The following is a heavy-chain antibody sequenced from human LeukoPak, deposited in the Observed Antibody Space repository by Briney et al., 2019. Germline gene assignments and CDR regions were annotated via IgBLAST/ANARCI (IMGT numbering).Heavy chain of an antibody. CDR1: GFTFSSYW. Sequence: GGSLRLSCAASGFTFSSYWMSWVRQAPGKGLEWVANIKQDGSEKYYVDSVKGRFTISRDNAKNSLYLQMNSLRAEDTAVYYCARDLCGDYVGGPFDYWGQGTLVTVSS. CDR3: ARDLCGDYVGGPFDY. J-gene: IGHJ4*02. V-gene: IGHV3-7*03. CDR2: IKQDGSEK. D-gene: IGHD4-17*01.